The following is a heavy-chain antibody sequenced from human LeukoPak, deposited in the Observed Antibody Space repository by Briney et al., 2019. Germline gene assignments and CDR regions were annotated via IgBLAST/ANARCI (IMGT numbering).Heavy chain of an antibody. CDR1: GSSFTSYW. Sequence: GASLKISCKGSGSSFTSYWIGWVRPLPGKGLEWMGIIYPGDSDTRYSPSFQGQVTISADKSISTAYLQWSSLKASDTAMYYCARPVVGGTTAFDIWGQGTMVTVSS. V-gene: IGHV5-51*01. D-gene: IGHD1-26*01. J-gene: IGHJ3*02. CDR2: IYPGDSDT. CDR3: ARPVVGGTTAFDI.